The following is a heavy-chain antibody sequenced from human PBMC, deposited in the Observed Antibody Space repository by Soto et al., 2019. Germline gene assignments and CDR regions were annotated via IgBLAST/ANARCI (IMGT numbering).Heavy chain of an antibody. CDR2: IYYSGST. J-gene: IGHJ6*02. D-gene: IGHD6-19*01. CDR1: GGSVSSGSYY. Sequence: QVQLQESGPGLVKPSETLSLTCTVSGGSVSSGSYYWSWIRQPPGKGLEWIGYIYYSGSTNYNPSLRTRVTISVNTSKNQSAHRLSSVTAADTAVLYCARGIEGWYQGRYYYGMDVWGQGTTVTVSS. CDR3: ARGIEGWYQGRYYYGMDV. V-gene: IGHV4-61*01.